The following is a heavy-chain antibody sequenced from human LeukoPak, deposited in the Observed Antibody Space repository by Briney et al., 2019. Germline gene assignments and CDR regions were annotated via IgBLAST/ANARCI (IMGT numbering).Heavy chain of an antibody. CDR1: GGSITSYY. Sequence: SETLSLTCTVSGGSITSYYWSWIRQTPGKGLEWIGRIYTGGSANNNPSPKSGVSTSVDTSQNQFSLKLSSVPAADTAVYYCARDHFTCSSTSCHSIARPRQYYYYGMDVWGQGTTVTVPS. J-gene: IGHJ6*02. D-gene: IGHD2-2*02. V-gene: IGHV4-4*07. CDR2: IYTGGSA. CDR3: ARDHFTCSSTSCHSIARPRQYYYYGMDV.